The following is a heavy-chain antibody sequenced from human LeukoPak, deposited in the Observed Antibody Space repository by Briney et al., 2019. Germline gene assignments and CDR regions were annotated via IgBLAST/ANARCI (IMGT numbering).Heavy chain of an antibody. Sequence: GGSLRLSCAASGFAYSSYWLSWVRQAPGKGLEWVANIKQDGSEKYYVDSVKGRFTISRDNAKNSLYLQMNSLRAEDTAVYYCARVYRSSSGYCFDYWGQGTLVTVSS. V-gene: IGHV3-7*01. CDR2: IKQDGSEK. D-gene: IGHD6-6*01. CDR3: ARVYRSSSGYCFDY. J-gene: IGHJ4*02. CDR1: GFAYSSYW.